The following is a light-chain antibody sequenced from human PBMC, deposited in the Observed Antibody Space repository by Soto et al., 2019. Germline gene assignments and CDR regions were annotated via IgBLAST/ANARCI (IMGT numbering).Light chain of an antibody. Sequence: EVGMTQSPATLSVSPGERATLSCRASQSVSSNLAWYQQKPVQAPRLLIYGASTRATGIPARFSGSGSGTEFTLTISSLQSEDFAVYYCQQYGSSPWTFGQGTKVDIK. V-gene: IGKV3D-15*02. CDR1: QSVSSN. CDR2: GAS. CDR3: QQYGSSPWT. J-gene: IGKJ1*01.